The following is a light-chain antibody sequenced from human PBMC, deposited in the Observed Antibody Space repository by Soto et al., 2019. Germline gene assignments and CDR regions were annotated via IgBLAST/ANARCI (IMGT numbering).Light chain of an antibody. CDR2: QDS. V-gene: IGLV3-1*01. CDR1: KLGDKY. CDR3: QAWDSSSYVV. J-gene: IGLJ2*01. Sequence: SYELTQPPSVSVSPGQTASITCSGDKLGDKYACWYQQKPGQSPVLVIYQDSKRPSGIPERFSGSNSGNTATLTISGTQAMDEADDYCQAWDSSSYVVFGGGTKLTVL.